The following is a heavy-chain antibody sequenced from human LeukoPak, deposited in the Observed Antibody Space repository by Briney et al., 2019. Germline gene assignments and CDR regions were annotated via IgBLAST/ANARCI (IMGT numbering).Heavy chain of an antibody. V-gene: IGHV1-2*06. CDR2: INPNSGGT. J-gene: IGHJ6*02. CDR3: ARTTTRAFWGMDV. D-gene: IGHD1-1*01. CDR1: GYTFTGYY. Sequence: GASVKVSCKASGYTFTGYYMHWVRQAPGQGLEWMGRINPNSGGTNYAQKFQGRVTMTRDTSISTAYMELSRLRSDDAAVYYCARTTTRAFWGMDVWGQGTTVTVSS.